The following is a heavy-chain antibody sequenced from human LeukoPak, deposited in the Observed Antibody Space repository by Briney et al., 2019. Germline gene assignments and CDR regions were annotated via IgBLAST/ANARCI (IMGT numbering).Heavy chain of an antibody. J-gene: IGHJ6*02. CDR3: AKDPPSIAVAPSLTRYYGMDV. CDR1: GFTFSSYG. Sequence: GGSLRLSCAASGFTFSSYGMHWVRQAPGKGLEWVAVIWYDGSNKYYADSVRGRFTISRDNSKNTLYLQMNSLRAEDTAVYYCAKDPPSIAVAPSLTRYYGMDVWGQGTTVTVSS. CDR2: IWYDGSNK. V-gene: IGHV3-33*06. D-gene: IGHD6-19*01.